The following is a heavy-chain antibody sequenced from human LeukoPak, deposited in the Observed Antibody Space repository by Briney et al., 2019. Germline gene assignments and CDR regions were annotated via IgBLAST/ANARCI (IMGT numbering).Heavy chain of an antibody. CDR2: IYYSGST. Sequence: SETLSLTCTVSGGSISSSSYYWGWIRQPPGKGLEWIGSIYYSGSTYYNPSLKSRVTISVDRSKNQFSLKLSSVTAADTAVYYCASSVTTEGYFDYWGQGTLVTVSS. CDR3: ASSVTTEGYFDY. V-gene: IGHV4-39*07. J-gene: IGHJ4*02. D-gene: IGHD4-17*01. CDR1: GGSISSSSYY.